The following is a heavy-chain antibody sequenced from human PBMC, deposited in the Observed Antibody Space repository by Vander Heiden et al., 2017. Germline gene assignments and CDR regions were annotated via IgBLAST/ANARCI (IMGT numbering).Heavy chain of an antibody. V-gene: IGHV5-51*01. D-gene: IGHD1-1*01. J-gene: IGHJ4*02. CDR1: GYTFAGYW. Sequence: EVQLVQSATAVKQTGKSLKISCQASGYTFAGYWIAWLRQRPGQGVEWVGIIYPADAHTTYSPSFQGQVTISADNSINTAYRQWHSLRASDTAIYYCARTYSWYTAYFFDYWGQGTQVTVSS. CDR3: ARTYSWYTAYFFDY. CDR2: IYPADAHT.